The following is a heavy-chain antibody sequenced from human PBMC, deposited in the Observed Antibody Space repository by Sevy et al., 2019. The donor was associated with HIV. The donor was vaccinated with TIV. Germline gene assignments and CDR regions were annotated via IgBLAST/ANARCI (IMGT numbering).Heavy chain of an antibody. CDR3: AGQVGDTVMAIFDY. CDR2: IRSKGNSFAT. D-gene: IGHD1-26*01. V-gene: IGHV3-73*01. CDR1: GFAFRGSA. Sequence: GGSLRLSCAASGFAFRGSAIHWVRQASGKGLEWIGRIRSKGNSFATDYVPSVKGRFTISRDGSKKTAYLQMSSLKIDDTAVYYCAGQVGDTVMAIFDYWGQGTLVTVSS. J-gene: IGHJ4*02.